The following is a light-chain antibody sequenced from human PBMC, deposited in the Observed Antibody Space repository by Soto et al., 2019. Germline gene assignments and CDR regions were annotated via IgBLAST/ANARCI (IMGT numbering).Light chain of an antibody. Sequence: EVVMTQSPATLSVSPGERATLSCRASQSVNTNLAWYQQKPGEAPRVIIYAASTMATDVPYRFSGCGSGTDFTLTDSSLQSGEFVLYYCQEYNDWPRGTCGQGTKVYIK. CDR2: AAS. CDR1: QSVNTN. CDR3: QEYNDWPRGT. V-gene: IGKV3-15*01. J-gene: IGKJ1*01.